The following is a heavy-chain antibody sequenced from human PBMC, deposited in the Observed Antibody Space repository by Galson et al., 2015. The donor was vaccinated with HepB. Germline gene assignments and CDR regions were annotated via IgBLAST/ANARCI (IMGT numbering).Heavy chain of an antibody. V-gene: IGHV1-3*01. J-gene: IGHJ4*02. Sequence: GLEWMGWINAGNGNTKYSQKFQGRVTITRDTSASTAYMEPSSLRSEDTAVYYCARVHIVVVTAIQWGQGTLVTVSS. CDR2: INAGNGNT. CDR3: ARVHIVVVTAIQ. D-gene: IGHD2-21*02.